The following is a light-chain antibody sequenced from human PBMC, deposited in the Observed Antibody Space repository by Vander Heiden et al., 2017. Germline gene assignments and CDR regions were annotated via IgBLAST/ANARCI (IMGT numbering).Light chain of an antibody. CDR3: QQRSNGPTNT. CDR2: DAT. J-gene: IGKJ2*01. Sequence: VFTQSPALLSSSPGEIATPSCTASQSVSSYFACHQQPPGQAPILIIYDATNRASGNPARLSGSGAGTDCTHTISSLGPEDFAVYYCQQRSNGPTNTFGHGTKLEIK. CDR1: QSVSSY. V-gene: IGKV3-11*01.